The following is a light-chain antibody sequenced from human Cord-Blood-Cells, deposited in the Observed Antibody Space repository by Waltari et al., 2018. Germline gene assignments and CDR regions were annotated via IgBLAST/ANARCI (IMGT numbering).Light chain of an antibody. CDR2: AGS. J-gene: IGLJ3*02. Sequence: QSALTQPASVSGSPGQSTTISCTGTSCDVGSYNLFSCYQQHPGNAPKLRIYAGSKRPSGFSNRFSGSKSGNTACLSISGLQAGDGAEYYCCSYAGSSNWVFGGGTKLTVL. V-gene: IGLV2-23*01. CDR3: CSYAGSSNWV. CDR1: SCDVGSYNL.